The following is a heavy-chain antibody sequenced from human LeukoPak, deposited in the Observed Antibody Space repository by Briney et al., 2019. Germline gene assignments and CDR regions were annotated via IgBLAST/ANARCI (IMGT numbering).Heavy chain of an antibody. Sequence: ASVKVSCKASGYTFTSYGISWVRQAPGQGLEWMGWISAYNGNTNYAQRLQGRVTMTTDTSTSTAYMELRSLRSDDTAVYYCARMGAAYYYDSSGYGLDYWGQGTRVTVSS. CDR3: ARMGAAYYYDSSGYGLDY. CDR1: GYTFTSYG. J-gene: IGHJ4*02. V-gene: IGHV1-18*01. CDR2: ISAYNGNT. D-gene: IGHD3-22*01.